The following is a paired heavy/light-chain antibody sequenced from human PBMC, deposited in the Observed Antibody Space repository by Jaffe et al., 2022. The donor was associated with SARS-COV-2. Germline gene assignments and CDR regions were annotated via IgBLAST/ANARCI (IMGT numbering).Light chain of an antibody. V-gene: IGLV1-44*01. J-gene: IGLJ1*01. CDR3: AAWDDSLNGHV. CDR2: SNN. Sequence: QSVLTQPPSASGTPGQRVTISCSGSSSNIGSNTVNWYQQLPGTAPKLLIYSNNQRPSGVPDRFSGSKSGTSASLAISGLQSEDEADYYCAAWDDSLNGHVFGTGTKVTVL. CDR1: SSNIGSNT.
Heavy chain of an antibody. V-gene: IGHV3-21*01. Sequence: EVQLVESGGGLVKPGGSLRLSCAASGFTFSSYSMNWVRQAPGKGLEWVSSISSSSSYIYYADSVKGRFTISRDNAKNSLYLQMNSLRAEDTAVYYCARETFLIAAAGQGDYYYYYMDVWGKGTTVTVSS. CDR3: ARETFLIAAAGQGDYYYYYMDV. D-gene: IGHD6-13*01. J-gene: IGHJ6*03. CDR1: GFTFSSYS. CDR2: ISSSSSYI.